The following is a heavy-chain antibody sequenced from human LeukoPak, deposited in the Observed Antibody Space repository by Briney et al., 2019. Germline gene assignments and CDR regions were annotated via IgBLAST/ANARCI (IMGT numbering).Heavy chain of an antibody. J-gene: IGHJ4*02. Sequence: PGGSLRLSCAASGFTFSSYAMSWVRQAPGKGLEWVSAISGSGGSTYYADSVKGRFTISRDNSKNTLYLQMNSLRAEDTAVYYCAKDLMGGYCSSTSCHRRGGTGSFDYWGQGTLVTVSS. V-gene: IGHV3-23*01. CDR3: AKDLMGGYCSSTSCHRRGGTGSFDY. CDR1: GFTFSSYA. CDR2: ISGSGGST. D-gene: IGHD2-2*02.